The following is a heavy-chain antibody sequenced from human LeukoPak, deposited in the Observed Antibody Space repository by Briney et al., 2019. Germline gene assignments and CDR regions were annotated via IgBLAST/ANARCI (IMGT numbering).Heavy chain of an antibody. CDR1: GFTFSYYA. Sequence: KTGGSLRLSCAASGFTFSYYAMNWVRQAPGKGLEWVSSISTRSTYIYYADSLKGRFTISRDNAKNSLFLQMNSLRAEDTAVYYCARDASYYYDSSGYPDAFDTWGQGTMVTVSS. V-gene: IGHV3-21*01. J-gene: IGHJ3*02. CDR3: ARDASYYYDSSGYPDAFDT. CDR2: ISTRSTYI. D-gene: IGHD3-22*01.